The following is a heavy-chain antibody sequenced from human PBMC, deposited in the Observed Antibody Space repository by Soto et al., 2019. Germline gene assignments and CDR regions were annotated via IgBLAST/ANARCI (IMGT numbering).Heavy chain of an antibody. CDR3: ATRAADYDFWSGYYSYYYYMDV. D-gene: IGHD3-3*01. V-gene: IGHV4-59*08. CDR2: IDYSGST. CDR1: GGSISSYY. J-gene: IGHJ6*03. Sequence: QVQLQESGPGLVKPSETLSLTCTVSGGSISSYYWSWIRQPPGKGLEWIGYIDYSGSTNYNPSLKRRVTIAVDTSKNQFYLKLSSVTAADTAVYYCATRAADYDFWSGYYSYYYYMDVWGKGTTVTVSS.